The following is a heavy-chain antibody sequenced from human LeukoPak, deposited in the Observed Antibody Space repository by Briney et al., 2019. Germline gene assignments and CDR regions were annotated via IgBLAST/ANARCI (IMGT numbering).Heavy chain of an antibody. CDR2: INPSGGST. CDR3: ARRIEQTGVGYYFDY. CDR1: GGTFSSYA. D-gene: IGHD1-14*01. Sequence: ASVKVSCKASGGTFSSYAISWVRQAPGQGLEWMGIINPSGGSTSYAQKFQGRVTMTRDTSTSTVYMELSSLRSEDTAVYYCARRIEQTGVGYYFDYWGQGTLVTVSS. J-gene: IGHJ4*02. V-gene: IGHV1-46*01.